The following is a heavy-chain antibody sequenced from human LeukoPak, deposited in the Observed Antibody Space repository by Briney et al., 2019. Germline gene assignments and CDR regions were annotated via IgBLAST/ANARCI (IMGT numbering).Heavy chain of an antibody. Sequence: GGSLRLSCGASGFTFSTYWMTWVRQAPGKGLEWVANIKPDGSQIYYVDSVKGRFTISRDNAKNSLYLQMNSLRAEDTAVYYCARDLNWETYWGQGTLVTVSS. CDR1: GFTFSTYW. D-gene: IGHD7-27*01. CDR2: IKPDGSQI. CDR3: ARDLNWETY. J-gene: IGHJ4*02. V-gene: IGHV3-7*01.